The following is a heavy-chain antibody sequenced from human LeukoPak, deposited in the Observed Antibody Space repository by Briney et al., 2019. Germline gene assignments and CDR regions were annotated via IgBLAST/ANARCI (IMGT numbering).Heavy chain of an antibody. D-gene: IGHD1-26*01. Sequence: KPSETLSLTCTVSGGSISSYYWSWIRQPPGKGLEWIGYIYYSGSTNYNPSLKSRVTISVDTSKNQFSLKLSSVTAADTAVYYCARERIVGAINWFDPWGQGTLVTVSS. J-gene: IGHJ5*02. CDR2: IYYSGST. CDR3: ARERIVGAINWFDP. CDR1: GGSISSYY. V-gene: IGHV4-59*01.